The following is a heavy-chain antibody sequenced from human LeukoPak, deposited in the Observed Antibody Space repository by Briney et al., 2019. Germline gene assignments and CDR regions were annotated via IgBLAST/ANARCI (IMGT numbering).Heavy chain of an antibody. J-gene: IGHJ4*02. CDR3: AIAYDSSSLNYPLDQ. V-gene: IGHV1-69*05. D-gene: IGHD3-22*01. CDR2: IIPILGTA. CDR1: GGTFSSYA. Sequence: SVKVSCKASGGTFSSYAISWVRQAPGQGLEWMGGIIPILGTANYAQKFQGRVTITTDESTSTAYMELSSLRSEDTAVYYCAIAYDSSSLNYPLDQWGQGTLVTVSS.